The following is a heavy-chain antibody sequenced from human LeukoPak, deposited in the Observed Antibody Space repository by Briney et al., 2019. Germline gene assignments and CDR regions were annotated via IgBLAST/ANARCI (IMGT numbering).Heavy chain of an antibody. CDR1: GGSISSYY. CDR3: AGDSSGYYYS. CDR2: IYTSGST. V-gene: IGHV4-4*09. J-gene: IGHJ5*02. D-gene: IGHD3-22*01. Sequence: PSETLSLTCTVSGGSISSYYWSWIRQPPGKGLEWIGYIYTSGSTNYSPSLKSRVTISVDTSKNQFSLKLSSVTAADTAVYYCAGDSSGYYYSWGQGTLVTVSS.